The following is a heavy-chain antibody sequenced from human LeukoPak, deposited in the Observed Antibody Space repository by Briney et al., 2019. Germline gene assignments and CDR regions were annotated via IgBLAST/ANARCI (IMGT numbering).Heavy chain of an antibody. J-gene: IGHJ5*02. CDR3: ARDRLPYGSGSYYPQTPKAPNWFDP. CDR1: GGTFSSYA. Sequence: ASVKVSCKASGGTFSSYAISWVRQAPGQGLEWMGGIIPIFGTANYAQKFQGRVTITADESTSTAYMELSSLRSEDTAVYYCARDRLPYGSGSYYPQTPKAPNWFDPWGQGTLVTVSS. V-gene: IGHV1-69*13. CDR2: IIPIFGTA. D-gene: IGHD3-10*01.